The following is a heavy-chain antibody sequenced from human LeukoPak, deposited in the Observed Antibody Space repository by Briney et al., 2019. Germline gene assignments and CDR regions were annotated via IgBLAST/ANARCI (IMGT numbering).Heavy chain of an antibody. J-gene: IGHJ4*02. CDR1: GFTFSNYG. CDR3: ARDGVQQWLGNYFDY. CDR2: ISYDGSKI. V-gene: IGHV3-30*03. D-gene: IGHD6-19*01. Sequence: PGGSLRLSCAASGFTFSNYGMHWVRQAPGKGLEWVAVISYDGSKIYYGDSVKGRFTISRDNSKNTLYLQMDSLRAEDTAVYYCARDGVQQWLGNYFDYWGQGTLVTVSS.